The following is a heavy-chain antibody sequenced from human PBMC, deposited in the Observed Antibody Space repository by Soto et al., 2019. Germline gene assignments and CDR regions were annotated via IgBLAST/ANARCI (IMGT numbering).Heavy chain of an antibody. D-gene: IGHD1-1*01. CDR3: ARGGGSTRTFDY. J-gene: IGHJ4*02. CDR2: IYPGDSDT. Sequence: PVASLTISGKVSGYNFAGYWIAWVRQMPGKGLELMGIIYPGDSDTRYRPSFQGQVTISADKSISSAYLQWSSLRASDTAMYYCARGGGSTRTFDYWGQGTPVTVSS. V-gene: IGHV5-51*01. CDR1: GYNFAGYW.